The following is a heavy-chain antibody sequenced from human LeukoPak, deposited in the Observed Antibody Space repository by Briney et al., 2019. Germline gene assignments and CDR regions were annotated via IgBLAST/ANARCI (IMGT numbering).Heavy chain of an antibody. D-gene: IGHD6-6*01. Sequence: GASVKVSCKASGYTFTGHYMHWVRQATGQGLEWMGWMNPNSGNTGYAQKFQGRVTMTRNTSISTAYMELSSLRSEDTAVYYCARDPNIAARDYWGQGTLVTVSS. CDR3: ARDPNIAARDY. CDR2: MNPNSGNT. J-gene: IGHJ4*02. V-gene: IGHV1-8*02. CDR1: GYTFTGHY.